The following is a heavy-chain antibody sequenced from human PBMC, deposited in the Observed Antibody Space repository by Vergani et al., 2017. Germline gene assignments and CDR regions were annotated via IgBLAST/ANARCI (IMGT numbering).Heavy chain of an antibody. CDR3: ARVNTETNGHLYYYYYMDV. J-gene: IGHJ6*03. CDR2: IDHTGRP. V-gene: IGHV4-34*01. D-gene: IGHD4-11*01. Sequence: QVQLQQWGGGLLKPSETLFLTCVVNGGSFTSYHWTWIRQSPGEGLEWVGDIDHTGRPDYNPSLQSRRTMSVDKSRNPFSLTHNSVTATDTAIYFCARVNTETNGHLYYYYYMDVWVEGTAVAV. CDR1: GGSFTSYH.